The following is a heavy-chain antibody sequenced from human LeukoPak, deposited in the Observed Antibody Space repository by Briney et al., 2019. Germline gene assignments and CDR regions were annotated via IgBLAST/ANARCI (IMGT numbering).Heavy chain of an antibody. D-gene: IGHD6-19*01. J-gene: IGHJ4*02. CDR2: ISYDGSNK. Sequence: GGSLRLSCAASGFTFSSYAMHWVRQAPGKGLEWVAVISYDGSNKYYADSVKGRFTISRDNSKNTLYLQMNSLRAEDTAVYYCARLTVSGQLDYWGQGTLVTVSS. CDR3: ARLTVSGQLDY. V-gene: IGHV3-30-3*01. CDR1: GFTFSSYA.